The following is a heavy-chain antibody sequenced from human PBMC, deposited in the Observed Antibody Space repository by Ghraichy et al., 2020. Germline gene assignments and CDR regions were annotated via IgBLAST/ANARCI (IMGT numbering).Heavy chain of an antibody. CDR3: TKGTMSLAVTGSALFDN. D-gene: IGHD6-19*01. V-gene: IGHV3-9*03. J-gene: IGHJ4*02. CDR1: GFTFNDYA. CDR2: ISWNSGSI. Sequence: GGSLRLSCAASGFTFNDYAMHWVRQAPGKGLEWVAGISWNSGSIGYADSVKGRFSISRDNPKNSLYLQMNSLRAEDMALYYCTKGTMSLAVTGSALFDNWGQGTLVTVSS.